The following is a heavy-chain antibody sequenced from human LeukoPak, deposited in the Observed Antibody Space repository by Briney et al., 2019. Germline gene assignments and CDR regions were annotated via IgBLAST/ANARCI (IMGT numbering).Heavy chain of an antibody. Sequence: PSETLPLTCTVSGGSISSYYWSWIRQPPGKGLEWIGYIYYSGSTNYNPSLNSRVTISVDTSKNQFSLRLSSVTAADTAVYYCGRSLSSAWYYFAYWGQGTLVTVSS. J-gene: IGHJ4*02. CDR2: IYYSGST. CDR1: GGSISSYY. D-gene: IGHD6-19*01. V-gene: IGHV4-59*01. CDR3: GRSLSSAWYYFAY.